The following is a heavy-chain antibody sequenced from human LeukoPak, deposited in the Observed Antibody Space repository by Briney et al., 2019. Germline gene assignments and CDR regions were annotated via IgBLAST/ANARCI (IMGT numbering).Heavy chain of an antibody. CDR2: IYYSGST. J-gene: IGHJ4*02. CDR3: ARASLDWLLYYFAY. D-gene: IGHD3/OR15-3a*01. CDR1: GGSISSGYY. V-gene: IGHV4-39*07. Sequence: SETLSLTCTVSGGSISSGYYWGWVRQPPGNGLEWVGSIYYSGSTYYNPSLKSRVTISVDTPKNEFSLKLTSVTAADTAVYYCARASLDWLLYYFAYWGQGTLVTVSS.